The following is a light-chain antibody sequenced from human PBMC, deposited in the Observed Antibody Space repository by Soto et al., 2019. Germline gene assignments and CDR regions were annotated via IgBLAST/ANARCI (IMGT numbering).Light chain of an antibody. CDR2: DVS. J-gene: IGLJ2*01. V-gene: IGLV2-14*01. Sequence: QSALTQPASVSGSPGQSITISCTGTSSDVGGYNYVSWYQQHPGKAPKLMIYDVSNRPSGVSNRFSGSKSGNTASLTISGLQAEYEADYYCSSYTSSSTPVVFGGWTKLTVL. CDR1: SSDVGGYNY. CDR3: SSYTSSSTPVV.